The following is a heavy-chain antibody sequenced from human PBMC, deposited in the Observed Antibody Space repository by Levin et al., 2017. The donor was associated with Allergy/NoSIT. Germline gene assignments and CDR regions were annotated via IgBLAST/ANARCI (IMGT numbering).Heavy chain of an antibody. CDR2: ISYDGSNK. J-gene: IGHJ4*02. CDR3: AKDTGGYTYIFDY. Sequence: GGSLRLSCAASGFTFSSYGMHWVRQAPGKGLEWVAVISYDGSNKYYVDSVKGRFTISRDNSKNTLYLQMNSPRAEDTAVYYCAKDTGGYTYIFDYWGQGTLVTVSS. CDR1: GFTFSSYG. D-gene: IGHD2-8*02. V-gene: IGHV3-30*18.